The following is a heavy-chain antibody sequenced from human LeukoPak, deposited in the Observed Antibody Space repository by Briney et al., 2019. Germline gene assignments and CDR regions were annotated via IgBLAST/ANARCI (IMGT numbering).Heavy chain of an antibody. J-gene: IGHJ4*02. CDR1: GGTFSSYA. Sequence: SVKVSCKASGGTFSSYAISWVRQAPGQGLEWMGRIIPILGIANYAQKFQGRVTITADKSTSTAYMELSSLRSEDTAVYYCATGDHYGGKGSFDYWGQGTLVTVSS. V-gene: IGHV1-69*04. CDR3: ATGDHYGGKGSFDY. D-gene: IGHD4-23*01. CDR2: IIPILGIA.